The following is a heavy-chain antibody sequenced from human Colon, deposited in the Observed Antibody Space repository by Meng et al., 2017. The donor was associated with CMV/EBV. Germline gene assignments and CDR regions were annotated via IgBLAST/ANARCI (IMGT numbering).Heavy chain of an antibody. Sequence: ASVQVSCKTSGYTFNSYYMHGVRQAPGQGLEWMGWINPKSGVANYAQKFQGRVTLTRDTAISTGYMDVSGLTCDDTAIYDCARGRIGVVGPSNGPDHWGQGALVTVSS. V-gene: IGHV1-2*02. D-gene: IGHD6-19*01. CDR1: GYTFNSYY. CDR3: ARGRIGVVGPSNGPDH. J-gene: IGHJ4*02. CDR2: INPKSGVA.